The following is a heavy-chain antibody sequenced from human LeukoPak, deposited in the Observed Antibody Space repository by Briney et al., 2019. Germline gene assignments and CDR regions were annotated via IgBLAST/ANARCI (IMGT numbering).Heavy chain of an antibody. Sequence: GGSLRLSCAASGFTFSDYYMSWIRQAPGKGLEWVSYIISSGSTIYYADSVKGRFTISRDNAKNSLYLQMNRLRAEDTAVYYCARAAWDSSGYYWGGDYYYYYGMDVWGQGTTVTVSS. CDR2: IISSGSTI. V-gene: IGHV3-11*01. CDR1: GFTFSDYY. CDR3: ARAAWDSSGYYWGGDYYYYYGMDV. D-gene: IGHD3-22*01. J-gene: IGHJ6*02.